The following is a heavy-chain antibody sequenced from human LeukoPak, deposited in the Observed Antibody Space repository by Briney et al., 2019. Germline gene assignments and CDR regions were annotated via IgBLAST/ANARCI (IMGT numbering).Heavy chain of an antibody. CDR2: ISSSSSYI. V-gene: IGHV3-21*01. CDR3: ARGPDCTNTSCAADY. J-gene: IGHJ4*02. Sequence: GGSLRLSCAASGFTFSSYSMNWVRQAPGKGLEWVSSISSSSSYIYYADSVKGRFTISRDNAKNSLYLQMNSLRAEDTAVYYCARGPDCTNTSCAADYWGQGTLVTVSS. CDR1: GFTFSSYS. D-gene: IGHD2-2*01.